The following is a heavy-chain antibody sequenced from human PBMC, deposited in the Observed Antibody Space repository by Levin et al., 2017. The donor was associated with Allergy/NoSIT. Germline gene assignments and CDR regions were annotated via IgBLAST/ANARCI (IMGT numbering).Heavy chain of an antibody. CDR1: GYSFANYW. CDR3: ARLPPSAAGTGKGWFDP. CDR2: IFPDDSDT. V-gene: IGHV5-51*01. J-gene: IGHJ5*02. Sequence: GGSLRLSCKASGYSFANYWIAWVRQMPGKGLEWMGIIFPDDSDTRYSPSFQGQVTLSADKSISTAYLQWSSLRASDTAMYYCARLPPSAAGTGKGWFDPWGQGTLVTVSS. D-gene: IGHD6-13*01.